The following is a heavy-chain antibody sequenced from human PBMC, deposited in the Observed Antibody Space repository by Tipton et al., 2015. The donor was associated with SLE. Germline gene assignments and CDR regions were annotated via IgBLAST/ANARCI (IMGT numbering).Heavy chain of an antibody. CDR3: VFGAKGDY. Sequence: QVQLVQSGAEVKKPGASVKVSCKTSGYTFTTYDINWVRQAPGQGLEWMGWVSPYNCNTYYAQKLQGRVTMTTDISTTTAYMELRSLRSDDTAVYFCVFGAKGDYFGQRPLVTVSS. CDR1: GYTFTTYD. V-gene: IGHV1-18*01. J-gene: IGHJ4*02. CDR2: VSPYNCNT. D-gene: IGHD3-16*01.